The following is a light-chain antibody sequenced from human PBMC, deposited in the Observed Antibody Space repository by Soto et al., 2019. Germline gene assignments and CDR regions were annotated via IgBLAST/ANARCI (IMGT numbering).Light chain of an antibody. CDR2: SDN. CDR3: QSYDNNSDYV. CDR1: SSNIGAGYV. Sequence: QSALTQPPSVSAAPGQRVTISCTGSSSNIGAGYVVHWYQQLPGAASKLLIFSDNNRPSGVPDRFSGSKSGTSASLAITGLRAEDEADYYCQSYDNNSDYVFGTGTKVTVL. J-gene: IGLJ1*01. V-gene: IGLV1-40*01.